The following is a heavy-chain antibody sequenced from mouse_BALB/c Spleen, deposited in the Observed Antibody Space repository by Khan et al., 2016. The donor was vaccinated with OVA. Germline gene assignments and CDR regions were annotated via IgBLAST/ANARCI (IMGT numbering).Heavy chain of an antibody. V-gene: IGHV3-2*02. CDR1: GYSITSDYA. Sequence: EVQLVETGPGLVKPSQSLSLTCTVTGYSITSDYAWNWIRQFPGNKLEWMGYISSTGSTNYNPSLKSRISITRDTSKNQFFLQLKSVTTADTATYYCARSLYYSYGYALDCWGRGTSITVSS. CDR2: ISSTGST. CDR3: ARSLYYSYGYALDC. J-gene: IGHJ4*01. D-gene: IGHD2-14*01.